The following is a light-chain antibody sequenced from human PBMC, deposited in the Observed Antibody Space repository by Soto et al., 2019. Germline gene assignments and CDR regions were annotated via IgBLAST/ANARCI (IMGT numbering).Light chain of an antibody. J-gene: IGKJ1*01. CDR2: TTS. CDR3: QQTSIIPWT. Sequence: DIQMTQSASSLSASVGDRVTIPCRASQSVSSYVTWYQHKPGKAPKLLIFTTSSLESGVPSRFSGSGSGTDFTLTISSLHPEDFATYYCQQTSIIPWTFGQGTTVEF. V-gene: IGKV1-39*01. CDR1: QSVSSY.